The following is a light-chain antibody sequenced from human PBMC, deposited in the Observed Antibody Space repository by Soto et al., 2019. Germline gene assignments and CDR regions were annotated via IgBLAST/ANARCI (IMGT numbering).Light chain of an antibody. CDR1: SSDVGAYNF. V-gene: IGLV2-14*01. CDR2: DVT. Sequence: QSALTQPASVSVSPGQSITISCTGTSSDVGAYNFVSWYQHYPGITPKLVTFDVTHRPPGISDRFSGSKSANTASLTISGLQAEDEAFYYCSSYTTRSTLVFGGGTKLTVL. CDR3: SSYTTRSTLV. J-gene: IGLJ2*01.